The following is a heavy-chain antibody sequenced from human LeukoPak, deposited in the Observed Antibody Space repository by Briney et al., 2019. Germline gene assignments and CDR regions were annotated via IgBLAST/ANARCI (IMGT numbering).Heavy chain of an antibody. CDR2: INHSGST. Sequence: PSETLSLTCAVYGGSFSGYYWSWIRQPPGKGLEWIGEINHSGSTNYNPSLKSRVTISVDTSKNQFSLKLSSVTATDTAVYYCAREKVSGSGPRSRYFDYWGQGTLVTVSS. CDR1: GGSFSGYY. D-gene: IGHD6-19*01. J-gene: IGHJ4*02. CDR3: AREKVSGSGPRSRYFDY. V-gene: IGHV4-34*01.